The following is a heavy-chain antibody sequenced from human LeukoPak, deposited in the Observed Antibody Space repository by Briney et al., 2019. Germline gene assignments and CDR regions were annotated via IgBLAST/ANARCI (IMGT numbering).Heavy chain of an antibody. D-gene: IGHD3-22*01. V-gene: IGHV3-33*08. CDR2: IWYDGNNK. J-gene: IGHJ4*02. CDR3: ARAFTSTGYYYVEY. Sequence: PGGSLRLSCAASGFTFSSYWMHWVRQAPGKGLEWVAVIWYDGNNKYYADSVKGRFTISRDNSKNTLYLQMNSLRAEDTAVYYCARAFTSTGYYYVEYWGQGTLVTVSS. CDR1: GFTFSSYW.